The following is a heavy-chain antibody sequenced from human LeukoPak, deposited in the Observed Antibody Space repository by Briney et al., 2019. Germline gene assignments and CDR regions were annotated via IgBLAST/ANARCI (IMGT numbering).Heavy chain of an antibody. V-gene: IGHV4-39*02. CDR3: ARDSSSPKVKYFQH. J-gene: IGHJ1*01. Sequence: SETLSLTCTVSGGSISSSSYYWGWIRQPPGKGLEWIGSIYYSGSTYYNPSLKSRVTISVDTSKNQFSLKLSSVTAADTAVYYCARDSSSPKVKYFQHWGQGTLVTVSS. CDR2: IYYSGST. CDR1: GGSISSSSYY. D-gene: IGHD6-6*01.